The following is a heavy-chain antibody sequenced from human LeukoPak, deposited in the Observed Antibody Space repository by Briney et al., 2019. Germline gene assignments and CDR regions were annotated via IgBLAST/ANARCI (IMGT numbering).Heavy chain of an antibody. V-gene: IGHV3-48*04. D-gene: IGHD2-15*01. CDR3: ARGADGVSSNSRGWFDP. Sequence: GGSLRLSCAVSGFTFSSYSMTWVRQAPGKGLEWVSYISSSGSTIYYADSVKGRFTISRDNARNSLYLQMNTLRAEDTAVYSCARGADGVSSNSRGWFDPWGQGTLVTVSS. J-gene: IGHJ5*02. CDR2: ISSSGSTI. CDR1: GFTFSSYS.